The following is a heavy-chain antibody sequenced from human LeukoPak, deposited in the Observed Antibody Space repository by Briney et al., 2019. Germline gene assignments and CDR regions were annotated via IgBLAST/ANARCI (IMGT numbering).Heavy chain of an antibody. CDR2: ISSNGGST. V-gene: IGHV3-64*01. CDR3: ARYYYDSSGYYYDY. Sequence: PGGSLRLSGAASGFTFSSYAMHWVRQAPGKGLEYVSAISSNGGSTYYANSVKGRLTISRDNSKNTLYLQMGSLRAEDMAVYYCARYYYDSSGYYYDYWGQRTLVTVPS. CDR1: GFTFSSYA. D-gene: IGHD3-22*01. J-gene: IGHJ4*02.